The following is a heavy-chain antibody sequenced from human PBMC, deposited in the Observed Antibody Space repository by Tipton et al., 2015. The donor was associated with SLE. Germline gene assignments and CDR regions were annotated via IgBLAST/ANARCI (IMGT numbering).Heavy chain of an antibody. V-gene: IGHV4-34*01. CDR2: INHSGST. CDR3: ALRVRGYYFDY. CDR1: GGSFSGYY. J-gene: IGHJ4*02. Sequence: TLSLTCAVYGGSFSGYYWSWIRQPPGKGLEWIGEINHSGSTNYNPSLKSRVTISVDTSKNQFSLKLSSVTAADTAVYYCALRVRGYYFDYWGQGTLVTVSS. D-gene: IGHD3-10*01.